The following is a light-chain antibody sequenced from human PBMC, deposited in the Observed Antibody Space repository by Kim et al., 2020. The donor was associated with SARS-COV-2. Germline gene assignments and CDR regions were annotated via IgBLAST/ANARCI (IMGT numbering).Light chain of an antibody. Sequence: DIQMTQSPSSLSASVGDRVTITCRASQSISSYLNWYQQKPGKAPNLLIYAASSLQSGVPSRFSGSGSGTDFTLTISSLQPEDFAIYYCQQSYSTPWTFGQGTKVDIK. CDR2: AAS. CDR1: QSISSY. CDR3: QQSYSTPWT. V-gene: IGKV1-39*01. J-gene: IGKJ1*01.